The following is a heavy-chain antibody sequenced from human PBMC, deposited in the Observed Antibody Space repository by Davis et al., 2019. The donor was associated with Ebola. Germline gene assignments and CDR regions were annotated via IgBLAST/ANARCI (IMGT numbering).Heavy chain of an antibody. CDR3: ARDSHYGDYYYGMDV. Sequence: ASVKVSCKASGYTFTSYYMHWVRQAPGQGLEWMGIINPSGGSTSYAQKFQGRVTMTRDTSTSTVYMELSSLRSEDTAVYYCARDSHYGDYYYGMDVWGQGTTVTVSS. V-gene: IGHV1-46*03. J-gene: IGHJ6*02. D-gene: IGHD4-17*01. CDR2: INPSGGST. CDR1: GYTFTSYY.